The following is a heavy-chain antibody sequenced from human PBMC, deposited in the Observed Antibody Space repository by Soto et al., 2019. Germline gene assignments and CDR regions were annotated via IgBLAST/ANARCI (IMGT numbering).Heavy chain of an antibody. J-gene: IGHJ4*02. Sequence: QVQLVESGGGVVQPGRSLRLSCAASGFTFSSYGMRWVRQAPGKGLEWVSDIWYDGSNKYYADSVKGRFTISRDNSKNTLYLQMNSLRAEDTAVYYCERDRTAAGTIDYWGQGTLVTVSS. CDR2: IWYDGSNK. CDR3: ERDRTAAGTIDY. V-gene: IGHV3-33*01. CDR1: GFTFSSYG. D-gene: IGHD6-13*01.